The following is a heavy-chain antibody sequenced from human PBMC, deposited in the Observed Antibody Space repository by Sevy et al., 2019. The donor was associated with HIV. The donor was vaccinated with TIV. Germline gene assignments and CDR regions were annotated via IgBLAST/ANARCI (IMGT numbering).Heavy chain of an antibody. CDR2: ISHDGIKE. CDR3: ANAYSGSYSHSYLYALDV. CDR1: GFSFSYYG. Sequence: GGSLRLSCIGSGFSFSYYGIHWVRQSPGKGLDWVALISHDGIKEYYADSVKGRFTISRENSKNTIYLEMNSLRNEDTAIYFWANAYSGSYSHSYLYALDVWGQGTTVTVSS. D-gene: IGHD1-26*01. J-gene: IGHJ6*02. V-gene: IGHV3-30*18.